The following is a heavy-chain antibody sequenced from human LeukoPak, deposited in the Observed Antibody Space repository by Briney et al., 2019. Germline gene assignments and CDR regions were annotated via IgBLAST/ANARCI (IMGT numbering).Heavy chain of an antibody. CDR3: AKGSTVYYADH. Sequence: GGSLRLSCAASGITFSRYAMNWVRQAPGKGLEWVSAISGGGDTTYYTDSVKGRFTISRDNSKNTVDLRMNSLRAEDTAVYYCAKGSTVYYADHWGQGTLVTVSS. CDR2: ISGGGDTT. J-gene: IGHJ4*02. V-gene: IGHV3-23*01. CDR1: GITFSRYA. D-gene: IGHD3-3*01.